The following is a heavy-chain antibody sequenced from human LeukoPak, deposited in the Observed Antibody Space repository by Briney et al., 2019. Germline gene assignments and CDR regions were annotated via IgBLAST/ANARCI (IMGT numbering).Heavy chain of an antibody. CDR1: GFTFSSYY. J-gene: IGHJ3*02. CDR3: AKDQRSFDAFDI. Sequence: GGSLRLSCAASGFTFSSYYMTWVRQAPGKGLERVASIKQDGSEKYYVDSAKGRFTISRDNAKNSLYLQMNSLRAEDTALYYCAKDQRSFDAFDIWGQGTMVTVSS. CDR2: IKQDGSEK. V-gene: IGHV3-7*03.